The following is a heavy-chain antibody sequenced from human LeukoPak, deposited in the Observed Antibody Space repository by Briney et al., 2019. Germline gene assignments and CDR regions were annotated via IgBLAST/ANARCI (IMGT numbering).Heavy chain of an antibody. V-gene: IGHV3-30*18. CDR1: GFTFSSYG. Sequence: GGSLRLSCAASGFTFSSYGMHRVRQAPGKGLEWVAVISYDGSNKYYADSVKGRFTISRDNSKNTLYLQMNSLRAEDTAVYYCAKDRGSGWSFDYWGQGTLVTVSS. CDR3: AKDRGSGWSFDY. D-gene: IGHD6-19*01. J-gene: IGHJ4*02. CDR2: ISYDGSNK.